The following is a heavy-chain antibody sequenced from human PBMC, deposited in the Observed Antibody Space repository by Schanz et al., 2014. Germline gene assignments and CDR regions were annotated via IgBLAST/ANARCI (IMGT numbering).Heavy chain of an antibody. D-gene: IGHD2-15*01. J-gene: IGHJ6*02. V-gene: IGHV1-18*01. CDR1: GYTFTSYG. CDR2: ISADNGNT. Sequence: QVQLVQSGPAVKKPGASMKVSCLASGYTFTSYGISWVRQAPGQGLEWMGWISADNGNTNYAQRLQGRVTMTADPSTSTASMELRRLRSDDTAVYYCARGGDYIVVLVDVTREYYYHAMDVWGQGTTVTVSS. CDR3: ARGGDYIVVLVDVTREYYYHAMDV.